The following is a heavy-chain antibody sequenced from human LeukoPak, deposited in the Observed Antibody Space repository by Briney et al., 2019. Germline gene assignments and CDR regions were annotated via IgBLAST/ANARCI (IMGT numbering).Heavy chain of an antibody. D-gene: IGHD1-7*01. Sequence: GGSLRLSCAASGFTFSNYNMNWVRQAPGKGLEWVSYISSSSSTIYYADSVKGRFTISRDNAKNSLYLQMNSLRAEDTAVYYCARDLDWSYDYWGQGTLVTVSS. CDR2: ISSSSSTI. J-gene: IGHJ4*02. V-gene: IGHV3-48*01. CDR1: GFTFSNYN. CDR3: ARDLDWSYDY.